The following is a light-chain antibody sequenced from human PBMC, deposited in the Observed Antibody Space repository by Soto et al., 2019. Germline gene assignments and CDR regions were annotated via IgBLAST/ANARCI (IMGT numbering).Light chain of an antibody. Sequence: QSALTQPASVSGSPGQSITISCTGTSSDLGAYDSVSWYRQHPGKAPKVMIYDVTYRPSGVSSRFSGSKSGNTASLTISGLQADDEADYYCCSYTTNNTLVFGTGTKVTVL. J-gene: IGLJ1*01. CDR3: CSYTTNNTLV. V-gene: IGLV2-14*01. CDR2: DVT. CDR1: SSDLGAYDS.